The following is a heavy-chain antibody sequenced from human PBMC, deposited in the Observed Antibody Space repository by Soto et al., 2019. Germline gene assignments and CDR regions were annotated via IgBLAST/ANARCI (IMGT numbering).Heavy chain of an antibody. CDR1: GGSISSGGYY. J-gene: IGHJ4*02. V-gene: IGHV4-30-4*01. CDR3: ARYGNWQGGY. D-gene: IGHD1-1*01. CDR2: IYNSDT. Sequence: QVQLQESGPGLVMPSQTLFLTCTVSGGSISSGGYYWGWIRQPPGRGLEWLGSIYNSDTYYNSSLKGRITIFVDTAKHQLALRLSSVTAADTAVYYCARYGNWQGGYWGQGTLVTVSS.